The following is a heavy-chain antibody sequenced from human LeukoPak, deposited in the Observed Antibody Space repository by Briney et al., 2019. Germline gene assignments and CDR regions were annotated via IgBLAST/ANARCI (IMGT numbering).Heavy chain of an antibody. Sequence: PGGSLRLSCAASGFTFSSYAMSWVRQAPGKGLEWVSAISGSGGNTYYADSVKGRFTISRDNSKNTLYLQMNSLRAEDTAVYYCAKMRIEYSSSSRHFDDWGQGTLVPVSS. J-gene: IGHJ4*02. D-gene: IGHD6-6*01. CDR2: ISGSGGNT. CDR1: GFTFSSYA. CDR3: AKMRIEYSSSSRHFDD. V-gene: IGHV3-23*01.